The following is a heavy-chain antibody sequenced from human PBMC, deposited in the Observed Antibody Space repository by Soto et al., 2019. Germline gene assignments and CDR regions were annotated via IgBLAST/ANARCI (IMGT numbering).Heavy chain of an antibody. Sequence: QVQLVQSGAAVKKPGSSVKVSCKASGGTFSSYTISWVRQAPGQGLEWMGRIIPILGIANYAQKFQGRVTITADKSTSTAYRELSSLRSEDTAVYYCARDRSPPKAVAGINWFDPWGQANLVTVFS. D-gene: IGHD6-19*01. CDR3: ARDRSPPKAVAGINWFDP. J-gene: IGHJ5*02. CDR1: GGTFSSYT. CDR2: IIPILGIA. V-gene: IGHV1-69*08.